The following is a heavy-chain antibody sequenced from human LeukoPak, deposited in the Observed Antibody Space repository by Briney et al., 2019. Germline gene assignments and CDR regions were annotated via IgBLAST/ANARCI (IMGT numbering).Heavy chain of an antibody. J-gene: IGHJ6*03. Sequence: SETLSLTCAVSGGSVSSGIYYWSWIRQPPGEGLEWIGSISQSGNTYYNSSLRSRATISVDTSKNQFSLKLSSVTAADTAVYYCARGLSGSYYWGGYYYYMDVWGKGTTVTVSS. V-gene: IGHV4-61*01. D-gene: IGHD1-26*01. CDR2: ISQSGNT. CDR1: GGSVSSGIYY. CDR3: ARGLSGSYYWGGYYYYMDV.